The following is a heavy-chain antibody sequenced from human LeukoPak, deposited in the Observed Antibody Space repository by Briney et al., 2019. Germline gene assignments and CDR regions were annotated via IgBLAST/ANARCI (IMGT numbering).Heavy chain of an antibody. CDR3: AKGPLRGTAAAIDY. CDR2: ISYDGSNK. CDR1: GFTFSSYG. J-gene: IGHJ4*02. D-gene: IGHD2-2*01. Sequence: GGSLRLSCAASGFTFSSYGMHWVRQAPGKGLEWVAVISYDGSNKYYADSVKGRFTISRDNSKNTLYLQMNSLRTEDTAVYYCAKGPLRGTAAAIDYWGQGTLVTVSS. V-gene: IGHV3-30*18.